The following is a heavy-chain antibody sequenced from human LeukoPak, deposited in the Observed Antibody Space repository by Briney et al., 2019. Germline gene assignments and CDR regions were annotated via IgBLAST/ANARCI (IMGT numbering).Heavy chain of an antibody. J-gene: IGHJ4*02. Sequence: GGSLRLSSTASGFAFDEHGMSWFRQVPGKGLEWVSGINWSGGSTGYADPLRGRFTISRDNAKNSLYLQMDSLRAEDTALYYCARTPITSPFYFDYWGQGTLVTVSS. CDR3: ARTPITSPFYFDY. V-gene: IGHV3-20*04. CDR1: GFAFDEHG. CDR2: INWSGGST. D-gene: IGHD2-2*01.